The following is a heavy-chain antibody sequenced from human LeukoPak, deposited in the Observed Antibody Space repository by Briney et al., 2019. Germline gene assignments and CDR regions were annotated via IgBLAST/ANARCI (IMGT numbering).Heavy chain of an antibody. CDR3: ARTLYYDSSGYYENFDY. V-gene: IGHV1-2*02. CDR2: INPNSGGT. J-gene: IGHJ4*02. D-gene: IGHD3-22*01. Sequence: ASVKVSCKASGHTFTGYYMHWVRQAPGQGLEWMGWINPNSGGTNYAQKFQGRVTMTRDTSISTAYMELSRLRSDDTAVYYCARTLYYDSSGYYENFDYWGQGTLVTVSS. CDR1: GHTFTGYY.